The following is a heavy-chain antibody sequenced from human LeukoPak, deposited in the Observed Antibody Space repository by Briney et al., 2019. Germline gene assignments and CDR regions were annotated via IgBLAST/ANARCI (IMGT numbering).Heavy chain of an antibody. CDR3: ARAHRYYDFLSGYYNYYYYYGMDV. CDR2: IIPIFGTA. D-gene: IGHD3-3*01. J-gene: IGHJ6*02. V-gene: IGHV1-69*13. Sequence: SVKVSCKASGGTFSSYAISWLRQAPGQGLEWMGGIIPIFGTANYAQKFQGRVTITADESTSTAYMELSSLRSEDTAVYYCARAHRYYDFLSGYYNYYYYYGMDVWGQGTTVTVSS. CDR1: GGTFSSYA.